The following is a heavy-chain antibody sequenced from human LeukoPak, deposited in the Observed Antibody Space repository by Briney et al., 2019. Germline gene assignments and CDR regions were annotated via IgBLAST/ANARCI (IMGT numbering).Heavy chain of an antibody. CDR1: GGSFNGYY. D-gene: IGHD2-21*02. J-gene: IGHJ6*01. Sequence: SETLSLTCNVSGGSFNGYYWTWIRQPPGKGLEWIAEINHIGTTNHNPSLKSRVTVSTDTSKKQFFLKLTSVTAADTALYYCARLVVTAPQYHYYMDVWGRRDHGHRLL. V-gene: IGHV4-34*01. CDR2: INHIGTT. CDR3: ARLVVTAPQYHYYMDV.